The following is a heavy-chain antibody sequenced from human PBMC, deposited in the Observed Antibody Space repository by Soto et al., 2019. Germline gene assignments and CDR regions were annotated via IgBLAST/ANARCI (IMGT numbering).Heavy chain of an antibody. J-gene: IGHJ6*02. Sequence: QVQLQESGPGLVKPSETLSLTCTVSGDSVSSGSYYWTWIRQSPGKGLEWIGYLYYTGTTNYNPSLKSRVTMSLDTSSNQFSLRLSSVTAADTAVYFCARPFCSTTSCQAHGMDVWGQGTSVTVSS. CDR3: ARPFCSTTSCQAHGMDV. D-gene: IGHD2-2*01. CDR2: LYYTGTT. CDR1: GDSVSSGSYY. V-gene: IGHV4-61*01.